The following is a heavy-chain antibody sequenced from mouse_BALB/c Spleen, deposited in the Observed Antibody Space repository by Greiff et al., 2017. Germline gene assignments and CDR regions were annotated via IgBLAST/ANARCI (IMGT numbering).Heavy chain of an antibody. J-gene: IGHJ4*01. CDR2: IWAGGST. Sequence: QVQLKESGPGLVAPSQSLSITCTVSGFSLTSYGVHWVRQPPGKGLEWLGVIWAGGSTNYNSALMSRLSISKDNSKSQVFLKMNSLQTDDTAMYYCARDLYGNYVRYAMDYWGQGTSVTVSS. CDR1: GFSLTSYG. D-gene: IGHD2-1*01. CDR3: ARDLYGNYVRYAMDY. V-gene: IGHV2-9*02.